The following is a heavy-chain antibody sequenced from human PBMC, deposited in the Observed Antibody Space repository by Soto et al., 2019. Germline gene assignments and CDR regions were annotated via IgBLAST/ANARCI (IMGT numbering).Heavy chain of an antibody. Sequence: QVQLVESGGGVVQPGRSLRLSCAASGFTFSAYAMHWVRQAPGKGLEWVAFISYDGGNKFYADSVKGRFTISRDNSKNSVFLQMSRLRTEDSAVYYCARGIVATFPRHWSFDLWGRGTLVTVSS. CDR1: GFTFSAYA. J-gene: IGHJ2*01. CDR3: ARGIVATFPRHWSFDL. D-gene: IGHD5-12*01. V-gene: IGHV3-30*14. CDR2: ISYDGGNK.